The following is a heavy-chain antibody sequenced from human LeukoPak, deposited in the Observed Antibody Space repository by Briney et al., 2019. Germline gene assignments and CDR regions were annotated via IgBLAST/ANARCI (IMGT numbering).Heavy chain of an antibody. V-gene: IGHV4-59*01. CDR3: ARSVGSERDFDY. J-gene: IGHJ4*02. Sequence: PSETLSLTCTVSGGSISSYYWSWIRQPPGKGLEWIGYVYYSGSTNYNPSLKSRVTISVDTSKNQFSLKLSSVTAADTAVYYCARSVGSERDFDYWGQGTLVTVSS. D-gene: IGHD1-26*01. CDR2: VYYSGST. CDR1: GGSISSYY.